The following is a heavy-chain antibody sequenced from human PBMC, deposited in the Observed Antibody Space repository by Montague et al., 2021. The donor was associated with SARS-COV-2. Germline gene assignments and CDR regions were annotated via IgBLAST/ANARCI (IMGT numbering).Heavy chain of an antibody. CDR3: ARNMAC. V-gene: IGHV4-59*12. J-gene: IGHJ4*02. Sequence: SETLSLTCTVSSGSLSNYYWSWIWQSPDKGLEWIGYMYETGNMIYNPSPRSRVSISADTSKSQFSLRLTSVTAADSARYYCARNMACWRQGVLVTV. D-gene: IGHD2/OR15-2a*01. CDR2: MYETGNM. CDR1: SGSLSNYY.